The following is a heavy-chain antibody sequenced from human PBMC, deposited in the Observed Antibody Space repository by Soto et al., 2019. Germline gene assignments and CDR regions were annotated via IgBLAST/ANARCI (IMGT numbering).Heavy chain of an antibody. D-gene: IGHD2-15*01. CDR1: GGTFSSYA. V-gene: IGHV1-69*01. CDR3: ARGGSGGRYPLNWFDP. CDR2: IIPIFGTA. Sequence: QVQLVQSGAEVKKPGSSVKVSCKASGGTFSSYAISWVRQAPGQGLEWMGGIIPIFGTANYAQKFQGRVTITADESTSTAYMELSSLRAEDTAVYYCARGGSGGRYPLNWFDPWGQGTLVTVSS. J-gene: IGHJ5*02.